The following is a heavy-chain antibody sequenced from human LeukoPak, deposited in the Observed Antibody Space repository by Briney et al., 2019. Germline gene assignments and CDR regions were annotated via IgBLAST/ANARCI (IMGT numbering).Heavy chain of an antibody. V-gene: IGHV3-20*04. CDR1: GFTFDDYG. D-gene: IGHD3-16*01. Sequence: GGSLRLSCAASGFTFDDYGMSWVRHAPGKGLEWVSGINWNGGSTVYADSVKGRFTISRDNAKNSLYLQMNSLRAEDTALYYCAREWGGEGIYYFVYWGQGTLVTVSS. J-gene: IGHJ4*02. CDR2: INWNGGST. CDR3: AREWGGEGIYYFVY.